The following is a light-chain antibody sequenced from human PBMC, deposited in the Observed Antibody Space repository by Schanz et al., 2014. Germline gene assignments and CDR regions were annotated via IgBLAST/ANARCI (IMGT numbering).Light chain of an antibody. V-gene: IGLV2-11*01. J-gene: IGLJ2*01. CDR1: SSDVGGYNY. CDR2: DVS. CDR3: CSYAGTYTV. Sequence: QSALTQPRSVSGSPGQSVTISCTGTSSDVGGYNYVSWYQLHPGKAPKLMIYDVSKRPSGVPDRFSGSRSGSTASLTISGLQAADEADYYCCSYAGTYTVFGGGTKLTVL.